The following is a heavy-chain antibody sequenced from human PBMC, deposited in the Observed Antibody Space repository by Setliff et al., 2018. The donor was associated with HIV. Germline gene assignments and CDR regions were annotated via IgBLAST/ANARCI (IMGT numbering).Heavy chain of an antibody. J-gene: IGHJ4*02. CDR3: ARRTEVGATVDY. V-gene: IGHV4-39*01. D-gene: IGHD1-26*01. Sequence: SETLSLTCTVYGGSFSNYYTNWIRQPPGKGLEWIGSIYYSGSTYYNPSLKSRVTISVDTSKNRFSLKVRSVTAADTAVYYCARRTEVGATVDYWGQGTLVTVSS. CDR2: IYYSGST. CDR1: GGSFSNYY.